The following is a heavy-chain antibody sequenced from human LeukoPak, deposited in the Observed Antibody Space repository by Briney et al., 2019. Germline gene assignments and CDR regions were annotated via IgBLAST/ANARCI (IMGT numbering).Heavy chain of an antibody. CDR1: GFTFRSYA. CDR3: AKDERNWNYNLASQTYD. CDR2: MSSDSSFI. V-gene: IGHV3-21*05. Sequence: GGSLRLSCVASGFTFRSYAMNWVRQAPGKGLEWVSYMSSDSSFINYADSVKGRFTISRDNAKNSLFLQMDSPRADDTAVYYCAKDERNWNYNLASQTYDWGQGTLVTVSS. D-gene: IGHD1-7*01. J-gene: IGHJ4*02.